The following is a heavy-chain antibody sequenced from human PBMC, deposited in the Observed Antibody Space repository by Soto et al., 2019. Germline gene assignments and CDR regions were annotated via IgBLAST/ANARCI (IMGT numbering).Heavy chain of an antibody. CDR2: IYYRGNA. CDR1: DDSINSDKYY. Sequence: PSETLSLTCSVSDDSINSDKYYWGWIRQPPGKGLEWIGSIYYRGNAYYNPSLQTRVTISLDKSKSQFSLKLNSVTAADTGVYYCARVHPPPATGGGGWYTDSWGPGTLVTVSS. J-gene: IGHJ5*01. V-gene: IGHV4-39*01. D-gene: IGHD6-19*01. CDR3: ARVHPPPATGGGGWYTDS.